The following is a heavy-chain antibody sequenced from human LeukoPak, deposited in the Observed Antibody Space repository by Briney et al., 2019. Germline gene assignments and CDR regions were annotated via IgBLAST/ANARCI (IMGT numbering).Heavy chain of an antibody. CDR1: GGTFSSYA. CDR2: IIPIFGTA. V-gene: IGHV1-69*05. J-gene: IGHJ1*01. Sequence: SVKVSCKASGGTFSSYAISWVRQAPGQGLEWMGGIIPIFGTANYAQRFQGRVTITTDESTSTAYMELSSLRSEDTAVYYCARDSLVGATSEYFQHWGQGTLVTVSS. CDR3: ARDSLVGATSEYFQH. D-gene: IGHD1-26*01.